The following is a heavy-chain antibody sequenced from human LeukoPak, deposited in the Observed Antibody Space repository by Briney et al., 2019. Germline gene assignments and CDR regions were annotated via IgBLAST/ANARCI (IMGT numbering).Heavy chain of an antibody. J-gene: IGHJ4*02. Sequence: PSETLSLTCAVYGGSFSGYYWSWIRQPPGKGLEWIGEINHSGSTNYNPSLKSRVTISVDTSKNQFSLKLSSVTAADTAVYYCARAAPSTYSSSWYFPRNDYWGQGTLVTVSS. CDR3: ARAAPSTYSSSWYFPRNDY. D-gene: IGHD6-13*01. V-gene: IGHV4-34*01. CDR1: GGSFSGYY. CDR2: INHSGST.